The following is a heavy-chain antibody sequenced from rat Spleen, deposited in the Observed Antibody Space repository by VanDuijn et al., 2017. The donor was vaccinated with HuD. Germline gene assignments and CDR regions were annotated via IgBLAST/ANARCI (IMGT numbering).Heavy chain of an antibody. CDR2: ISTGGGST. CDR3: ARRHYGYTDYFDY. V-gene: IGHV5S13*01. CDR1: GFTFTNYD. J-gene: IGHJ2*01. Sequence: EVQLVESGGGLVQPGRSLKLSCAASGFTFTNYDMAWVRQAPTKGLEWIASISTGGGSTYYRDSVKGRFTISRDNAKNTLYLQMDSLRSEDTATYYCARRHYGYTDYFDYWGQGVMVTVSS. D-gene: IGHD1-9*01.